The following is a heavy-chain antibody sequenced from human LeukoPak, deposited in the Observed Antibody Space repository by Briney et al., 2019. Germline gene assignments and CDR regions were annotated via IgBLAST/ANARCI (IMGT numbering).Heavy chain of an antibody. CDR1: GGSISDRSYY. CDR2: IYSSGST. CDR3: ARRSIYWYFDF. J-gene: IGHJ2*01. Sequence: SETLSLTCGVSGGSISDRSYYWSWIRQSPGKGLEWIGSIYSSGSTYYNPSLQSRVTISKDTSENQFSLQLNSVTAADMAVYFCARRSIYWYFDFWGCGTLVTVSS. V-gene: IGHV4-39*01. D-gene: IGHD3-10*01.